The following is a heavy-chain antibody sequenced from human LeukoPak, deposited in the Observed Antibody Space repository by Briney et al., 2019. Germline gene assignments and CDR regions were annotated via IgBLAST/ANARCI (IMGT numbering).Heavy chain of an antibody. Sequence: VASAKVSCKASGYTFTNYNIHWVRQAPGQGLEWMGIINPSGGSTSYAQKFQGRVTMTRDTSTSTVYMELSSLRSEDTAVYYCARYIYGYLHYWGQGTLVTVSS. CDR3: ARYIYGYLHY. J-gene: IGHJ4*02. CDR2: INPSGGST. V-gene: IGHV1-46*01. CDR1: GYTFTNYN. D-gene: IGHD5-18*01.